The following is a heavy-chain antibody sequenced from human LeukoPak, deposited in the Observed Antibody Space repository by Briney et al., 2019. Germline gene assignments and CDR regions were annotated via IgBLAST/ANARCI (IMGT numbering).Heavy chain of an antibody. V-gene: IGHV3-74*01. D-gene: IGHD3-3*01. J-gene: IGHJ4*02. CDR1: GFTFSNFW. CDR3: AKIKRITIFGVVTPYFDY. Sequence: GGSLRLSCAASGFTFSNFWVRWVRQAPGKGLVWVSRVNPDGRSTDYADSVKGRFTISRDNSKNTLYLQMNSLRAEDTAVYYCAKIKRITIFGVVTPYFDYWGQGTLVTVSS. CDR2: VNPDGRST.